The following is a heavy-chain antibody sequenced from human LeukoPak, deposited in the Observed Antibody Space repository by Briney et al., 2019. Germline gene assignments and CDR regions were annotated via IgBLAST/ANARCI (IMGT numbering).Heavy chain of an antibody. V-gene: IGHV1-2*02. J-gene: IGHJ4*02. CDR3: ARDCSGGSCYAE. D-gene: IGHD2-15*01. Sequence: ASVKVSCKASGYIFTDYYMHWVRQVPGQGLEWMGWINPNSGDTNYAQNFQGRVTMTSDTSIITAYMELSRLRFDDTAIYYCARDCSGGSCYAEWGQGTLVTVSS. CDR1: GYIFTDYY. CDR2: INPNSGDT.